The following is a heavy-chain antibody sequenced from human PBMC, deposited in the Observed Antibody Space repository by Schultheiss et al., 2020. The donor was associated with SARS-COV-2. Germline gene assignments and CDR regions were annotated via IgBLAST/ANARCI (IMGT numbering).Heavy chain of an antibody. V-gene: IGHV4-34*01. CDR2: INHSGST. D-gene: IGHD7-27*01. CDR3: ARTVPLTGDWVGGDYYYGMDV. CDR1: GGSFSGYY. J-gene: IGHJ6*02. Sequence: SETLSLTCAVYGGSFSGYYWSWIRQPPGKGLEWIGEINHSGSTYYNPSLKSRVTISADTSANQFSLKLRSLTAADTAVYYCARTVPLTGDWVGGDYYYGMDVWGQGTTVTVAS.